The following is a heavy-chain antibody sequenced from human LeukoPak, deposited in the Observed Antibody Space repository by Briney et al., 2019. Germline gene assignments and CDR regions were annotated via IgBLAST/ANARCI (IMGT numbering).Heavy chain of an antibody. CDR1: GFTFSRYA. D-gene: IGHD4-17*01. CDR3: AKDERGDYLPPYYFDY. CDR2: ISGSGGAT. Sequence: GGSLALSCAASGFTFSRYAMSWVRQAPGKGLEWVSTISGSGGATYSADSVKGRLAISRDNSKNTLYLQMNSLRAEDTAVYYCAKDERGDYLPPYYFDYWGQGTLVTVSS. J-gene: IGHJ4*02. V-gene: IGHV3-23*01.